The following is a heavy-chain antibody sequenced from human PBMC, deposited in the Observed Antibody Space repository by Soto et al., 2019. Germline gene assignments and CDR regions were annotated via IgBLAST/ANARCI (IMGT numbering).Heavy chain of an antibody. D-gene: IGHD6-19*01. CDR1: GFTFSSYS. CDR3: ARADSGWYYYYGMDV. Sequence: GGSLRLSCAASGFTFSSYSMNWVRQAPGKGLEWVSSISSSSSYIYYADSVKGRFTISRDNAKNSLYLQMNSLRAEETAVYYCARADSGWYYYYGMDVWGQGTTVTVSS. CDR2: ISSSSSYI. J-gene: IGHJ6*02. V-gene: IGHV3-21*01.